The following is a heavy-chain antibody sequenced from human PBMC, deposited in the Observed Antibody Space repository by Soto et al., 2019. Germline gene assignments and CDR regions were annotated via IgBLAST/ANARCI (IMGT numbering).Heavy chain of an antibody. V-gene: IGHV3-23*01. Sequence: PGGSLRLSCAASGLTFSVHAMSWVRQAPGKGLEWVSGISGSGRTTHYADSVKGRFTTSRDNSRNTLYLQMDSLRAEDTAVYYCAKDLRYWGYWGQGALVTVSS. CDR2: ISGSGRTT. D-gene: IGHD3-16*01. CDR3: AKDLRYWGY. J-gene: IGHJ4*02. CDR1: GLTFSVHA.